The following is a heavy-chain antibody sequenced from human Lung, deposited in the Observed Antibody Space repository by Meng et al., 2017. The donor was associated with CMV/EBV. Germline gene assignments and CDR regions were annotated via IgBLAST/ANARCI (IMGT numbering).Heavy chain of an antibody. CDR1: GFAFDTYG. V-gene: IGHV3-30*02. CDR2: IRHDASNK. J-gene: IGHJ4*02. CDR3: AKDQLLFGGPNAYFDH. D-gene: IGHD3-16*01. Sequence: GESLKISCAASGFAFDTYGMHWVRQAPGKRLEWVAFIRHDASNKFYGDSVRGRFTISRDNSKNTLYLQMNSLRAEETAMYYCAKDQLLFGGPNAYFDHWGQGTLVTVSS.